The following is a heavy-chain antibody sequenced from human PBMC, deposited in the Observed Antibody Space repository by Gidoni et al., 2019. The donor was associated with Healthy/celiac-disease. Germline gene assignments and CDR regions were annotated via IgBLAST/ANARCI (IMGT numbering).Heavy chain of an antibody. CDR3: AREVAAAGYYYYYGMDV. V-gene: IGHV4-61*01. CDR2: IYYSGTN. J-gene: IGHJ6*02. D-gene: IGHD6-13*01. Sequence: QVQLQESGPGLVKPSETLSLTCTVPGGSVSSGSYYWSWIRQPPGKGLEWIGYIYYSGTNNYNPSLQSRVTISLDTSKNQFSLKLSSVTAADTAVYYCAREVAAAGYYYYYGMDVWGQGTTVTVSS. CDR1: GGSVSSGSYY.